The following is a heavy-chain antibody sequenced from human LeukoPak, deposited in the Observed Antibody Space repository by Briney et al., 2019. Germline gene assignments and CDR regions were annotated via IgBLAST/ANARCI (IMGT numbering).Heavy chain of an antibody. CDR2: IYYSGST. D-gene: IGHD3-10*01. Sequence: PSETLSLTCTVSGGSISSSSYYWGWIRQPPGKGLEWIGSIYYSGSTYYNPSLKSRVTISVDTSKNQFYLKLSSVTAADTAVYYCARQALTMVRGGWAWGQGTLVTVSS. V-gene: IGHV4-39*01. CDR1: GGSISSSSYY. CDR3: ARQALTMVRGGWA. J-gene: IGHJ5*02.